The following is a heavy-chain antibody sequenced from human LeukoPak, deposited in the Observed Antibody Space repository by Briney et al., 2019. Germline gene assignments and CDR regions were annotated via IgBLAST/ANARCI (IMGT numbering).Heavy chain of an antibody. Sequence: PSETLSLTCTVPGGSISSSSYYWGWMSQPPGKGLEWIVSIYYSGSTYYNASLKSRVTIYVDTSKNQFSLKLSSVTAADTAVYYCATQDRGAIRGGAFDVWGQGTMVTVS. CDR2: IYYSGST. CDR1: GGSISSSSYY. D-gene: IGHD1-26*01. J-gene: IGHJ3*01. CDR3: ATQDRGAIRGGAFDV. V-gene: IGHV4-39*01.